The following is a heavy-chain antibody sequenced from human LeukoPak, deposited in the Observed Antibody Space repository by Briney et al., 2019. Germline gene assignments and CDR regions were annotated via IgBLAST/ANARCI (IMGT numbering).Heavy chain of an antibody. Sequence: GGSLRLSCAASGFTFNGYAMSRVRQAPGKGLECVSGISGSGGRTDYADSVKGRFTISKDNSKNTLYLQMNSLRAEDTAVYYCAKARSVYYYYYMDVWGKGTTVTISS. CDR2: ISGSGGRT. CDR1: GFTFNGYA. V-gene: IGHV3-23*01. J-gene: IGHJ6*03. CDR3: AKARSVYYYYYMDV.